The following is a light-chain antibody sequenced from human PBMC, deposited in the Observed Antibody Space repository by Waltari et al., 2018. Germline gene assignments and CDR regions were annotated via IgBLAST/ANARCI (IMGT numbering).Light chain of an antibody. CDR3: QKYNSAPL. Sequence: DIQITQSPSSLSASVGDTVTITCRASQGISNYLAWYQQKPGKVPKLLIYAASTLQSGVPSRFSGSGSGTDFTLTISSLQPEDVATYYCQKYNSAPLFGQGTRLEIK. CDR2: AAS. V-gene: IGKV1-27*01. CDR1: QGISNY. J-gene: IGKJ5*01.